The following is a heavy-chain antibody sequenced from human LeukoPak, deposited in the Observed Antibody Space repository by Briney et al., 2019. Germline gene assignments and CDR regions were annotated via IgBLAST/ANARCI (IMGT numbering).Heavy chain of an antibody. CDR1: GFSISSGDYY. J-gene: IGHJ6*03. D-gene: IGHD2-2*02. CDR2: IYYSVST. CDR3: ARVVLGVVVPAAIWGDSFYYYYMDV. V-gene: IGHV4-30-4*08. Sequence: VTPSQTLSLTCSVSGFSISSGDYYWSWVRQPPGKGLEWIGYIYYSVSTYYNPSLKSRVTISVDTSKNQFSLKLSSVTAADTAVYYCARVVLGVVVPAAIWGDSFYYYYMDVWGKGTTVTVSS.